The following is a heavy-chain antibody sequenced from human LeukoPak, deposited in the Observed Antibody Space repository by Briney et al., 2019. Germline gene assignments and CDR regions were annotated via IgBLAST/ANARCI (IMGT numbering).Heavy chain of an antibody. J-gene: IGHJ4*02. V-gene: IGHV3-30*18. CDR3: AKGTDPGIAAAGAVLDY. CDR1: GLTFSSYG. CDR2: ISYDGSNK. Sequence: PGGSLRLSCAASGLTFSSYGMHWVRQAPGKGLEWVAVISYDGSNKYYADSVKGRFTISRDNSKNTLYLQMNSLRAEDTAVYYCAKGTDPGIAAAGAVLDYWGQGTLVTVSS. D-gene: IGHD6-13*01.